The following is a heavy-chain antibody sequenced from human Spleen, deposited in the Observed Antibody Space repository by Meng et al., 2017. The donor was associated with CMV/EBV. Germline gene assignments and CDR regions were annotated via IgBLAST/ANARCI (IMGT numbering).Heavy chain of an antibody. CDR3: ARTLANYYDSSGYSILYYFDY. CDR2: INPNSGGT. Sequence: TGYLIHWIRQAPGQGLEWMGWINPNSGGTTYAQKFQGRVTMTGDTSINTAYVDLSRLRSDDTAVYYCARTLANYYDSSGYSILYYFDYWGQGTLVTVSS. CDR1: TGYL. J-gene: IGHJ4*02. V-gene: IGHV1-2*02. D-gene: IGHD3-22*01.